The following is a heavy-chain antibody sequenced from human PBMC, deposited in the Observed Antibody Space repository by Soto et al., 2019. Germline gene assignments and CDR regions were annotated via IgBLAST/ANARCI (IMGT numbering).Heavy chain of an antibody. CDR3: ARDLAVVTWDAFDI. D-gene: IGHD2-15*01. CDR1: GFTFSSYW. CDR2: IKQDGSEK. Sequence: GGSLRLSCAASGFTFSSYWMSRVRQAPGKGLEWVANIKQDGSEKYYVDSVKGRFTISRDNAKNSLYLQMNSLRAEDTAVYYCARDLAVVTWDAFDIWGQGTMVTVSS. J-gene: IGHJ3*02. V-gene: IGHV3-7*03.